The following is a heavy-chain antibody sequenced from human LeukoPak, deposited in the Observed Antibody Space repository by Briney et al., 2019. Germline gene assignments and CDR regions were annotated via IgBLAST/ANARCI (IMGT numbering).Heavy chain of an antibody. CDR3: ASPYYYDSSGYYSPPGY. D-gene: IGHD3-22*01. CDR1: GFTFDDYA. V-gene: IGHV3-9*01. J-gene: IGHJ4*02. CDR2: ISWSSGSL. Sequence: GGSLRLSCTASGFTFDDYAMHWVRQAPGKGLEWVSGISWSSGSLGYADSVKGRFIISRDNAKNCLYLQMNSLRAEDTAVYYCASPYYYDSSGYYSPPGYWGQGTLVTVSS.